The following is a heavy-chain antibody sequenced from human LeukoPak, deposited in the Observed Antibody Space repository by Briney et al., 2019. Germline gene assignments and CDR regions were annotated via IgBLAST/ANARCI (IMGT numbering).Heavy chain of an antibody. CDR1: GFTFSSYA. CDR2: ISGSGGST. Sequence: PGGSLRLSCAASGFTFSSYAMSWVRQAPGKGLEWVSAISGSGGSTYYADSVKGRFTISRDNSKNTLYLQMNSLRAEDTAVYYCAKVVEFGVVLNWFDPWGQGTLVTVSS. V-gene: IGHV3-23*01. CDR3: AKVVEFGVVLNWFDP. D-gene: IGHD3-3*01. J-gene: IGHJ5*02.